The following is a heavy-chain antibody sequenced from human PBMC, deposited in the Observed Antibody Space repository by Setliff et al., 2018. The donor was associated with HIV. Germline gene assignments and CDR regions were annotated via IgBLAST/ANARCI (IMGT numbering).Heavy chain of an antibody. CDR2: ISYSGST. CDR1: RGSISTYY. Sequence: SETLSLTCTVSRGSISTYYWSWIRQPPGKGLEWIGYISYSGSTNYNPSLKSRLTISLDTSKNQFSLKLNSVTAVDTAVYYCARDGGSSTWGSGAFDVWGQGTVVTVSS. J-gene: IGHJ3*01. CDR3: ARDGGSSTWGSGAFDV. V-gene: IGHV4-59*01. D-gene: IGHD7-27*01.